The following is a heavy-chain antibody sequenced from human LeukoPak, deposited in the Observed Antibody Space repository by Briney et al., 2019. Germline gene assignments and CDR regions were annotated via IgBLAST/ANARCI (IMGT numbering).Heavy chain of an antibody. D-gene: IGHD3-10*01. J-gene: IGHJ4*02. CDR1: GGTFSSYA. CDR2: IIPIFGTA. CDR3: ARDPVGLWFGEFDY. Sequence: GASVKVSCKASGGTFSSYAISWVRQAPGQGLEWMGGIIPIFGTANYAQKFQGRVTITADKPTSTAYMELSSLRSEDTAVYYCARDPVGLWFGEFDYWGQGTLVTVSS. V-gene: IGHV1-69*06.